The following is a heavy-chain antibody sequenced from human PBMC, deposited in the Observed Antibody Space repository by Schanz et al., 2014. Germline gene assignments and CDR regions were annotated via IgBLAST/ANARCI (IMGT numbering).Heavy chain of an antibody. Sequence: QVQLVESGGGLIQPGGSLRLSCVASGFTVSSNYMSWVRQAPGKGLEWVSDISDSGDSTHYADSVKGRFTISRDNAKNSLFLQMNSLSAEDTAVYYCAKVAPAATYLDSWGLGTLVTVSS. V-gene: IGHV3-11*01. CDR2: ISDSGDST. D-gene: IGHD2-2*01. J-gene: IGHJ4*02. CDR1: GFTVSSNY. CDR3: AKVAPAATYLDS.